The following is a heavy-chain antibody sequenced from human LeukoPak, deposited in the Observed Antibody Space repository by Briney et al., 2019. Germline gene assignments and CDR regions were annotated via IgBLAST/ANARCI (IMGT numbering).Heavy chain of an antibody. D-gene: IGHD3-22*01. Sequence: PSETLSLTCTVSGGSISSYYWSWIRQPPGKGLEWIGYIYYSGSTNYNPSLKSRVTISVDTSKNQFSLKLSSVTAADTAVYYCARLYYYDSSGFFFDYWGQGTLVTVSS. V-gene: IGHV4-59*01. CDR2: IYYSGST. CDR1: GGSISSYY. J-gene: IGHJ4*02. CDR3: ARLYYYDSSGFFFDY.